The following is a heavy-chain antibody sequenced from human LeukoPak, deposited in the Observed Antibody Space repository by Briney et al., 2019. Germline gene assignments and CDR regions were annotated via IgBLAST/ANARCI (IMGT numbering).Heavy chain of an antibody. CDR2: IYYSGST. V-gene: IGHV4-59*01. J-gene: IGHJ5*02. CDR3: ARDYVGATAGAHRFDP. CDR1: GGSISGYY. Sequence: SETLSLTRTVSGGSISGYYWSWIRQPPGKGLEWIGYIYYSGSTNYNPSLKSRVTISVDTSKNQFSLKLSSVTAADTAVYYCARDYVGATAGAHRFDPWGQGNVVTVSS. D-gene: IGHD1-26*01.